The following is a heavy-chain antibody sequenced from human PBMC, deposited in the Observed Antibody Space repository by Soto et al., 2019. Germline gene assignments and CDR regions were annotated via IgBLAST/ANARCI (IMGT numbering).Heavy chain of an antibody. CDR2: IAQDGREK. CDR3: ARELVVGPAEYFQD. Sequence: EVQLVESGGGLVQPGGSLRLSCVASGFTFSRYWMSWVRQAPVKGLEWVANIAQDGREKYYLDSVKGRFTISRDNAKSSLYLQMNSLRADDTAVYYCARELVVGPAEYFQDWGQGTLVTVSS. D-gene: IGHD2-8*02. CDR1: GFTFSRYW. J-gene: IGHJ1*01. V-gene: IGHV3-7*01.